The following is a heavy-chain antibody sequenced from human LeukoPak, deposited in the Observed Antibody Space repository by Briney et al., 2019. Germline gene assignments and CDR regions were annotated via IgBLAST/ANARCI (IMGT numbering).Heavy chain of an antibody. V-gene: IGHV3-30*18. CDR1: GFTFSSYG. D-gene: IGHD2-2*01. Sequence: TGGSLRLSCAASGFTFSSYGMHWVRQAPGKGLEWVAVISYDGSNKYYADSVKGRFTISRDNSKNTLYLQMNSLRAEDTAVYYCAKGTVGYCSSTSCYEEGLFGYWGQGTLVTVSS. CDR2: ISYDGSNK. CDR3: AKGTVGYCSSTSCYEEGLFGY. J-gene: IGHJ4*02.